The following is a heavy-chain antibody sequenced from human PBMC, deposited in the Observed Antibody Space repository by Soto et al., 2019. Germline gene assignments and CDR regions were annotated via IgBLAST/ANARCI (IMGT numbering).Heavy chain of an antibody. CDR2: INHSGST. CDR1: GGSFSGYD. Sequence: QVQLQQWGAGLLKPSETLSLTCAVYGGSFSGYDWTWIRQPPGTGLEWIGEINHSGSTNYNPSLKGRVNISVDASKNQFSLKLTSVTAAATAVYYCARDKITGLFDYGGQGTLVTFSS. CDR3: ARDKITGLFDY. D-gene: IGHD2-8*02. V-gene: IGHV4-34*01. J-gene: IGHJ4*02.